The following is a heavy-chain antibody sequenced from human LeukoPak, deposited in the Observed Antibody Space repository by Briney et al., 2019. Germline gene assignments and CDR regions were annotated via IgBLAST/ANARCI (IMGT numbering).Heavy chain of an antibody. J-gene: IGHJ4*02. CDR2: VHYSGST. D-gene: IGHD3-9*01. CDR3: VRQTWLLDY. CDR1: GDSITPWY. V-gene: IGHV4-59*08. Sequence: SETLSLPCIVSGDSITPWYWSWIRQPPGQGLEWIGHVHYSGSTNYNPSLQSRVTISVDTSKNQFSLKIRSVTAADTAMYYCVRQTWLLDYWGQGILVTVSS.